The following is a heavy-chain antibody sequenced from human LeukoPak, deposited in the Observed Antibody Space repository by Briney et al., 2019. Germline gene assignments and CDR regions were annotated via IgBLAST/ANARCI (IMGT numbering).Heavy chain of an antibody. CDR1: GFTFSGYA. J-gene: IGHJ4*02. V-gene: IGHV3-23*01. D-gene: IGHD3-22*01. CDR2: ISGSGGST. Sequence: GGSLRLSCAASGFTFSGYAMHWVRQAPGKGLEWVSAISGSGGSTYYADSVKGRFTISRDNSKNTLYLQMNSLRAEDTAVYYCAKGGEYYYDSSGYYWGQGTLVTVSS. CDR3: AKGGEYYYDSSGYY.